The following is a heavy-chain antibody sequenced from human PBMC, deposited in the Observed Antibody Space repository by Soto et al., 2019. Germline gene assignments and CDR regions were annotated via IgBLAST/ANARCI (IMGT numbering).Heavy chain of an antibody. CDR1: GYTLTEIS. Sequence: QVQLVQSGAEVKKPGASVKVSCKVSGYTLTEISMHWVRQAPGKGLEWMGGLDPEDGETIYAQKFQGRATMTEDTSTDTAYMELSSLRSEDTAVYYCATDSSSGSYFEIDCWGQGTLVTVSS. D-gene: IGHD1-26*01. V-gene: IGHV1-24*01. J-gene: IGHJ4*02. CDR3: ATDSSSGSYFEIDC. CDR2: LDPEDGET.